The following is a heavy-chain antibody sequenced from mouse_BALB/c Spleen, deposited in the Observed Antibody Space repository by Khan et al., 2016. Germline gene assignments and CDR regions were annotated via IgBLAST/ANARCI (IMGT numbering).Heavy chain of an antibody. CDR2: INPDSSTI. CDR1: GFDFSRYW. D-gene: IGHD1-2*01. CDR3: ARLHYYGYMNY. Sequence: EVELLEAGGGLVQPGGSLKLSCAASGFDFSRYWMSWVRQAPGKGLEWIGEINPDSSTINYTPSLKDKFIISRDNAKNTLYLQMSKVRSEDTALYYCARLHYYGYMNYWGQGTTLTVSS. J-gene: IGHJ2*01. V-gene: IGHV4-1*02.